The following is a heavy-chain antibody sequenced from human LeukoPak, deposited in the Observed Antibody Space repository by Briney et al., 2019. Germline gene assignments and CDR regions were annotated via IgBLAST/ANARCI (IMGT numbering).Heavy chain of an antibody. CDR1: GYTFTSYG. Sequence: GAPVRVSCRASGYTFTSYGISGLPQAPGQGLEWRGSFIAYNGNTNYAQKLQGRVTMTTDTSTRQAYMQLMSQRSDDSAVYYCALHYYGSGSFLDYWGQGALVTVSS. CDR3: ALHYYGSGSFLDY. CDR2: FIAYNGNT. D-gene: IGHD3-10*01. V-gene: IGHV1-18*04. J-gene: IGHJ4*02.